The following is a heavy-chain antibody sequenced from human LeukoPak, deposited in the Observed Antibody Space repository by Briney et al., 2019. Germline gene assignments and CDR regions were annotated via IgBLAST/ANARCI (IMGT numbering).Heavy chain of an antibody. D-gene: IGHD2-15*01. CDR1: GYSFTSYW. CDR2: IYPGDSDT. J-gene: IGHJ3*02. Sequence: GESLKISCKGSGYSFTSYWIGWVRQMPGKGLEWMGIIYPGDSDTRYNPSFQGQVTISADKSISTAYLQWSSLKASDTAMYYCARLGALYCSGGSCYVSGAFDIWGQGTMVTVSS. CDR3: ARLGALYCSGGSCYVSGAFDI. V-gene: IGHV5-51*01.